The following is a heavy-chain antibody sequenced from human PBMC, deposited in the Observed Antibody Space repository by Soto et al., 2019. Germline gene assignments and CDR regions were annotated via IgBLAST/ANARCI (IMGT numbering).Heavy chain of an antibody. Sequence: GESLKISCAASGFTFSSYAMSWVRQAPGKGLEWVSAISGSGGSTYYADSVKGRFTISRDNSKNTLYLQMNSLRAEDTAVYYCAKAEGGPVTDAFDIWGQGTMVTVSS. V-gene: IGHV3-23*01. D-gene: IGHD4-17*01. J-gene: IGHJ3*02. CDR1: GFTFSSYA. CDR2: ISGSGGST. CDR3: AKAEGGPVTDAFDI.